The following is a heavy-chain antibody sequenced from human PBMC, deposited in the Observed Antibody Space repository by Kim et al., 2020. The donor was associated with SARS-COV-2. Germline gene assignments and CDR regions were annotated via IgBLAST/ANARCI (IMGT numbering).Heavy chain of an antibody. CDR3: AKGRSTSCYTDFDC. CDR1: GFTLSNVA. Sequence: GGSLRLSCAASGFTLSNVAMGWVRRVPGKGLEWVSSISSSGNSTFFGDAVKGRFTISRDKSKNTLYLQMNSLRAADTAVYYCAKGRSTSCYTDFDCWGQG. V-gene: IGHV3-23*01. CDR2: ISSSGNST. J-gene: IGHJ4*02. D-gene: IGHD2-2*02.